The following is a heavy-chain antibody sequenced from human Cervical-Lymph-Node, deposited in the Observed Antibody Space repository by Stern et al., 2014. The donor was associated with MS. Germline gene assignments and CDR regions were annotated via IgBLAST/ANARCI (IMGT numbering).Heavy chain of an antibody. Sequence: QVQLEQSGAEVKKPGASVKVSCKASGYTFTSYGISWVRQAPGQGLEWMGCLISYNGNTNYAQKLQGRVTMTTAASTSTAYMELRSLRSDDTAVYYCARGLLGSENAFDIWGQGTMVTVSS. D-gene: IGHD2-15*01. V-gene: IGHV1-18*01. CDR3: ARGLLGSENAFDI. J-gene: IGHJ3*02. CDR2: LISYNGNT. CDR1: GYTFTSYG.